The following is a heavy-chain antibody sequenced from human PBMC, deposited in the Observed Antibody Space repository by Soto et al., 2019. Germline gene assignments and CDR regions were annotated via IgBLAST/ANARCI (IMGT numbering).Heavy chain of an antibody. V-gene: IGHV4-59*01. Sequence: SETLSLTCAVSGASISTNYWNWIRQPPGRGLEWIGYIWDSGNSNYNPSLKSRATISVDTSKNQFSLKLTSVTAADTAVYYCARWSIVLRLLRYPFDYGGQGTLVTGCS. CDR1: GASISTNY. CDR2: IWDSGNS. D-gene: IGHD2-21*01. CDR3: ARWSIVLRLLRYPFDY. J-gene: IGHJ4*02.